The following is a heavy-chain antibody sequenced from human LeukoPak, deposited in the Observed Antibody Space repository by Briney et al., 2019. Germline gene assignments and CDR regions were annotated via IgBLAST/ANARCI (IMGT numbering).Heavy chain of an antibody. D-gene: IGHD5-12*01. J-gene: IGHJ4*02. CDR2: ISGSGGST. CDR3: AKGEAYGYDSLPNY. V-gene: IGHV3-23*01. Sequence: GGSLRLSCAASGFTFSSYAMSWVRQAPGKGVEWGSGISGSGGSTYYADSVKGRFTISRDNSKNTLYLQMNSLRAEDTAVYYCAKGEAYGYDSLPNYWGQGTLVTVSS. CDR1: GFTFSSYA.